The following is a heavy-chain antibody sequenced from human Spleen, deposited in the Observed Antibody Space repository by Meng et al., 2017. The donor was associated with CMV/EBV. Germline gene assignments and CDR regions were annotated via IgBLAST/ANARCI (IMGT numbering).Heavy chain of an antibody. CDR2: IIPILGIR. J-gene: IGHJ6*02. V-gene: IGHV1-69*10. Sequence: TFSSYAISWVRQAPGQGLEWMGGIIPILGIRNYVQKFQGRVTITADKSTSTVYMELSRLRSEDTAVYYCARGDYGGWGNHYYGMDVWGQGTTVTVSS. CDR1: TFSSYA. CDR3: ARGDYGGWGNHYYGMDV. D-gene: IGHD4-23*01.